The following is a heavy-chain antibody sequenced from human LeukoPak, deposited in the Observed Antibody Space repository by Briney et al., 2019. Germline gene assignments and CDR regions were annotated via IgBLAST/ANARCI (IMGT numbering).Heavy chain of an antibody. V-gene: IGHV4-31*03. CDR1: GGSISSGGYY. CDR3: ARTYYDFWSGYCDY. J-gene: IGHJ4*02. CDR2: IYYSGST. D-gene: IGHD3-3*01. Sequence: SETLSLTCTVSGGSISSGGYYWSWIRQHPGKGLEWIGYIYYSGSTYYNPSLKSRVTISVDTSKNQFSLKLSSETAADTAVYYCARTYYDFWSGYCDYWGQGTLVTVSS.